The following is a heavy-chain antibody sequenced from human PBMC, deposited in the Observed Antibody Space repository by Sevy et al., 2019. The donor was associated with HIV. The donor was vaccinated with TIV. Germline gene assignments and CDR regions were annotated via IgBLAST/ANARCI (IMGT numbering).Heavy chain of an antibody. CDR3: AREGCTKPHDY. J-gene: IGHJ4*02. Sequence: GGSLRLSCAASGFTFSKYSMSWVRQPPGKGLEWVSTLSFGCGEINYADSVKGRFTISRHNSKSSVYLQMNILRPEDTAVYYCAREGCTKPHDYWGQGTLVTVSS. CDR1: GFTFSKYS. V-gene: IGHV3-23*01. CDR2: LSFGCGEI. D-gene: IGHD2-8*01.